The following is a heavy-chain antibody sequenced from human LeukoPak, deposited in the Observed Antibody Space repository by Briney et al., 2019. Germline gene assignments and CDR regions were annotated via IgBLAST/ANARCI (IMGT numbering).Heavy chain of an antibody. CDR1: GGSFSGYY. V-gene: IGHV4-59*10. CDR3: AVARGVRGAGNWFDP. D-gene: IGHD3-10*01. J-gene: IGHJ5*02. CDR2: IATSGST. Sequence: PSETLSLTCAVYGGSFSGYYWSWIRQPAGKGLEWIGRIATSGSTDYNPSLKSRVTISVDTSKNQFSLKLISVTAADTAMYYCAVARGVRGAGNWFDPWGQGTLVTVSS.